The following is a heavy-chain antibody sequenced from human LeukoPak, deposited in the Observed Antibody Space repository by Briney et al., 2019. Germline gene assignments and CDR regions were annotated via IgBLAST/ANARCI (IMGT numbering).Heavy chain of an antibody. CDR1: GFTFSTYA. Sequence: PGGSLRLSCAASGFTFSTYAMSWVRQAPGKGLEGVSAISGSGFSTYYADSVKGRFTISRDNSKNTLYLRMNSLRAEDTAVYYCAKRSGDTSFDYWGQGTLVTVSS. V-gene: IGHV3-23*01. CDR2: ISGSGFST. D-gene: IGHD3-10*01. CDR3: AKRSGDTSFDY. J-gene: IGHJ4*02.